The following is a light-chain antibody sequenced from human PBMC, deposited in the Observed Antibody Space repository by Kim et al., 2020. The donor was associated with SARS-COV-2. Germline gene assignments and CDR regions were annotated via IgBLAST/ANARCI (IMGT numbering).Light chain of an antibody. CDR2: EDD. J-gene: IGLJ2*01. Sequence: GKTITISCTRSSGSIDDNYVQWYQQRPGGVPIIVIYEDDQRPSGVSDRFSGSIDNSSNSASLTISGLKTDDEADYYCQSYNRSNVVFGGGTKVTVL. CDR3: QSYNRSNVV. CDR1: SGSIDDNY. V-gene: IGLV6-57*03.